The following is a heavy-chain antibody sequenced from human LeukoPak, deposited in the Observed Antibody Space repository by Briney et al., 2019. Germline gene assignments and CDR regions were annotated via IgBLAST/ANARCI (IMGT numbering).Heavy chain of an antibody. D-gene: IGHD6-25*01. CDR1: GYTFNTYG. CDR3: LRDAQRPRLTPDY. J-gene: IGHJ4*02. Sequence: ASVKVSCKASGYTFNTYGISWVRHAPGQGLEWMGWISTYNGDVIYVQNLQGRVTMTTDTSTSTAYMELMSLRSDDTAVYYCLRDAQRPRLTPDYWGQGTLVTVSS. CDR2: ISTYNGDV. V-gene: IGHV1-18*01.